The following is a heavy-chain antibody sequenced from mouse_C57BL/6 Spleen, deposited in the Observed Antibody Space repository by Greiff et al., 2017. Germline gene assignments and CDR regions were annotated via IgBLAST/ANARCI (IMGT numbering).Heavy chain of an antibody. J-gene: IGHJ3*01. CDR3: ARTPFAY. CDR2: IYPGSGST. V-gene: IGHV1-55*01. CDR1: GYTFTSYW. Sequence: QVQLQQPGAELVKPGASVTMSCKASGYTFTSYWIPWVKQRPGQGLEWIGDIYPGSGSTNYNEKFKSKATRTVDTSSSTAYMQLSSLTSADSAVYYCARTPFAYWGQGTLVTVSA.